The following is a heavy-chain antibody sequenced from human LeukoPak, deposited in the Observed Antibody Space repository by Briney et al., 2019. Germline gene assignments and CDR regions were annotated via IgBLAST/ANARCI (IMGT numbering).Heavy chain of an antibody. D-gene: IGHD5-24*01. CDR3: ARDRGNDYNSYFFDS. J-gene: IGHJ4*02. Sequence: GGPLRLSCAASRFTFSTYWMSGVRQAPGKGLECGANIKQDGREKYYVDSVKGRFTISRDNAKNSLYLQMNSLRAEDTAVYYCARDRGNDYNSYFFDSWGQGILVTVSS. V-gene: IGHV3-7*01. CDR1: RFTFSTYW. CDR2: IKQDGREK.